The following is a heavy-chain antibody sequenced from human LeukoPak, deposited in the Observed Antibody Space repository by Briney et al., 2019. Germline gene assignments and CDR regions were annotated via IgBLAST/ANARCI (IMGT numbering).Heavy chain of an antibody. CDR1: GFIFSNAW. J-gene: IGHJ4*02. Sequence: GGSLRLSCAASGFIFSNAWMNWVRQAPGKGLEWVGRIKSKTDGGTIDYAAPVKDRFTISRDDSKNTLCLQMNSLNTEDTAVYYCTTERFGEFIFDFWGQGSLVTVSS. D-gene: IGHD3-10*01. CDR3: TTERFGEFIFDF. CDR2: IKSKTDGGTI. V-gene: IGHV3-15*07.